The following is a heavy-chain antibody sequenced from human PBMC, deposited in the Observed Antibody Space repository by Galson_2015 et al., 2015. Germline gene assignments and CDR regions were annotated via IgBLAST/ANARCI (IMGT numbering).Heavy chain of an antibody. J-gene: IGHJ6*03. D-gene: IGHD2-15*01. CDR3: ARVNSCSGGSCHGSVRYDYRDF. CDR1: GFTFSRYC. V-gene: IGHV3-21*01. Sequence: SLRLSCAASGFTFSRYCMNWVRQAPGKGLEWVSSISSSSSYVDYADSVKGRFTISRDNAKNSLYLQMNRLRAEDTAVYYCARVNSCSGGSCHGSVRYDYRDFWGKGTAVTVSS. CDR2: ISSSSSYV.